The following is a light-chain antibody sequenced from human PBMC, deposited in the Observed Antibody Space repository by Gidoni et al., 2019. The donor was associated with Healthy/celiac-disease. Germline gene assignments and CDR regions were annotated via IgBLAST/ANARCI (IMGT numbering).Light chain of an antibody. J-gene: IGKJ4*01. V-gene: IGKV3-15*01. CDR2: GAS. CDR1: QSVSSN. Sequence: EIVMTQSPATLSVSPGERATLSCRASQSVSSNLAWYQQKPGQAPRLLIYGASTRATGIPARFSGSGSGTEFTLTIRSLQSEDFAVYYCQQYNNWPLTFGGXTKVEIK. CDR3: QQYNNWPLT.